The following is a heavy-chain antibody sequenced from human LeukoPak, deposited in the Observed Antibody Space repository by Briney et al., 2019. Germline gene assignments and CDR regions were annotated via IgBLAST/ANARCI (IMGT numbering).Heavy chain of an antibody. D-gene: IGHD1-26*01. J-gene: IGHJ4*02. CDR2: IWYDGSNK. Sequence: GGSLRLSCAVSGFTFSNYDMHWVRQAPGKGLEWVAVIWYDGSNKYYADSVKGRFTLSRDNSKNTLYLQMNSLRAEDTAVYYCAKRNSGNYFDDWGQGSLVTVSS. CDR1: GFTFSNYD. CDR3: AKRNSGNYFDD. V-gene: IGHV3-33*06.